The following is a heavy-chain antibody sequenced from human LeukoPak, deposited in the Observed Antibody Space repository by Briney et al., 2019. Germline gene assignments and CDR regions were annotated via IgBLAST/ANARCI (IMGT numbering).Heavy chain of an antibody. Sequence: PGGSLRLSCAASGFTFSDNCMSWIRQAPGKGLEWVACISSSGSTIYYADSVKGRFTISRDNAKNSLYLQMNSLRAEDTAVYYCARGVRRLWFGEPTGAFDIWGQGTMVTVSS. D-gene: IGHD3-10*01. CDR1: GFTFSDNC. J-gene: IGHJ3*02. CDR3: ARGVRRLWFGEPTGAFDI. CDR2: ISSSGSTI. V-gene: IGHV3-11*04.